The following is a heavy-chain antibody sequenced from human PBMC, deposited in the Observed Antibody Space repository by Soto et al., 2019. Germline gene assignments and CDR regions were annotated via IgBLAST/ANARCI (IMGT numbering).Heavy chain of an antibody. CDR2: VSDSGYTT. CDR1: GFAFSSYA. J-gene: IGHJ4*02. V-gene: IGHV3-23*01. CDR3: ARDRWWLVH. Sequence: GGSLRLSCAASGFAFSSYAMSWVRQAPGKGLEWVSAVSDSGYTTYYADPVKGRFTISRDNSKNTLYLQMNSLRAEDTAVYYCARDRWWLVHWGQGTLVTVSS. D-gene: IGHD6-19*01.